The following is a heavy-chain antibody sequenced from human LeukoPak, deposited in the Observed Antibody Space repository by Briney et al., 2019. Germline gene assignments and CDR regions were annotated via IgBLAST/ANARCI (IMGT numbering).Heavy chain of an antibody. CDR1: GGTFSSYA. J-gene: IGHJ6*03. CDR2: IIPIFGTA. V-gene: IGHV1-69*05. Sequence: ASVKVSCKASGGTFSSYAISWVRQAPGQGLEWMGGIIPIFGTANYAQKFQGRVTITTDESTSTAYMELSSLRSEDTAVYYCARPMNPLDYYYMDVWGKGTTVTASS. D-gene: IGHD3-22*01. CDR3: ARPMNPLDYYYMDV.